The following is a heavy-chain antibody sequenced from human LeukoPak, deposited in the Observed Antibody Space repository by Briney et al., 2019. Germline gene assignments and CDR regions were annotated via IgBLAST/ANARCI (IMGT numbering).Heavy chain of an antibody. J-gene: IGHJ4*02. CDR3: ANRKRFDY. CDR1: GFTVSSNY. V-gene: IGHV3-66*02. CDR2: IYSGGST. Sequence: PGGSLRLSCAAPGFTVSSNYMSWVRQAPGKGLEWVSVIYSGGSTYYADSVKGRFTISRDNSKNTLYLQMNGLRPEDTAVYYCANRKRFDYWGQGTLVTVSS.